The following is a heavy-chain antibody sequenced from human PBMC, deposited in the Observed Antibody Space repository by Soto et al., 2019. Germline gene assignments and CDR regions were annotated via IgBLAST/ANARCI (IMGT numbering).Heavy chain of an antibody. D-gene: IGHD3-3*01. CDR2: ISGSGGST. Sequence: EVQLLESGGGLVQPGGSLRLSCAASGFTFSSYAMSWVRQAPGKGLEWVSAISGSGGSTYYVDSVKGRFTISRDNSKNTLYLQMNSLRAEDTAVYYCAKDPNLYDFWSGCLDYWGQGTLVTVSS. CDR1: GFTFSSYA. J-gene: IGHJ4*02. CDR3: AKDPNLYDFWSGCLDY. V-gene: IGHV3-23*01.